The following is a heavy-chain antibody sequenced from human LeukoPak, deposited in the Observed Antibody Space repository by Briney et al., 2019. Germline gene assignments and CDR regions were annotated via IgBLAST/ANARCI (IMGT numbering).Heavy chain of an antibody. J-gene: IGHJ4*02. V-gene: IGHV3-11*04. CDR3: AKGDRRDGGPYYFDY. D-gene: IGHD2-15*01. CDR1: GFTFSDYY. CDR2: ISSSGSTI. Sequence: GGSLRLSCAASGFTFSDYYMSWIRQAPGRGLEWVSYISSSGSTIYYADSVKGRFTISRDNAKNSLYLQMNSLRAEDTAVYYCAKGDRRDGGPYYFDYWGQGTLVTVSS.